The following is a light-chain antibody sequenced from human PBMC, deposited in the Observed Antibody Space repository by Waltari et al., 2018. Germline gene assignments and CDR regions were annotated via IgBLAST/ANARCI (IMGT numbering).Light chain of an antibody. J-gene: IGKJ1*01. Sequence: IVLTQSPGILSLSPGERATLSCKASQSVSSSHLAWYQQKSGQAPRLLIYGSSGRPTDIPDRFSGSGSGTDVTLAITRLEPEDFAVYDGQQYATSVWTFGQGTRVELK. V-gene: IGKV3-20*01. CDR3: QQYATSVWT. CDR1: QSVSSSH. CDR2: GSS.